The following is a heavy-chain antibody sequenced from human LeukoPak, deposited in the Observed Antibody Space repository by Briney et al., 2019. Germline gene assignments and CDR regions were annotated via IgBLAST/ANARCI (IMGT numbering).Heavy chain of an antibody. CDR3: ARGEWSTSPFDY. CDR1: GFIFSDHY. V-gene: IGHV3-11*06. D-gene: IGHD1-26*01. J-gene: IGHJ4*02. Sequence: PGGSLRLSCAASGFIFSDHYMGWVRQVPGKGLEWVSFISSSSSYIYYADSVKGRFTISRDNARNSLYLQMNSLRAEDTAVYYCARGEWSTSPFDYWGQGTLVTVSS. CDR2: ISSSSSYI.